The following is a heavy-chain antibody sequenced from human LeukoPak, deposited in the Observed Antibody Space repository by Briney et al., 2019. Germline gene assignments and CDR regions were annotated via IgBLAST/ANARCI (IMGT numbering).Heavy chain of an antibody. CDR3: ARDPGYSSGWYFDY. D-gene: IGHD6-19*01. CDR2: INPNSGGT. V-gene: IGHV1-2*04. Sequence: ASVKVSCKASGYTFTGYYMHWVRQAPGQGLEWMGWINPNSGGTNYAQKFQGWVTMTRDTSISTAYMELSRLRSDDTAVYYCARDPGYSSGWYFDYWGQGTLVTVSS. CDR1: GYTFTGYY. J-gene: IGHJ4*02.